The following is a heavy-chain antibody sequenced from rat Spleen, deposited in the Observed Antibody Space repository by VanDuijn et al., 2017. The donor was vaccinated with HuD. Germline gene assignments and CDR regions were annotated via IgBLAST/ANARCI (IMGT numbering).Heavy chain of an antibody. CDR3: ATESTYA. CDR2: ISTSGGST. V-gene: IGHV5-27*01. CDR1: GFTFSNYD. J-gene: IGHJ4*01. Sequence: EVQLVESGGGLVQPGRSLKLSCAASGFTFSNYDMAWVRQAPTKGLEWVASISTSGGSTYYRDSVKGRFTVSRDNAKSTLYLQMDSLRSEDTATYYCATESTYAWGQGASVTVSS. D-gene: IGHD3-2*01.